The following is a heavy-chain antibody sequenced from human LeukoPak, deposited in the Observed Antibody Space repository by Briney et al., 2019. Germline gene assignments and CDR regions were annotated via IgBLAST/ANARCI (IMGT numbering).Heavy chain of an antibody. Sequence: SETLSLTCAVYGGSFSGYYWSWIRQPPGKGLEWIGEINHSGSTNYNPSLKSRVTISVDTSKNQFSLKLSSVTAADTAVYYCARQSGFLSTFDYWGQGTLVTVSS. D-gene: IGHD5/OR15-5a*01. CDR2: INHSGST. CDR1: GGSFSGYY. CDR3: ARQSGFLSTFDY. V-gene: IGHV4-34*01. J-gene: IGHJ4*02.